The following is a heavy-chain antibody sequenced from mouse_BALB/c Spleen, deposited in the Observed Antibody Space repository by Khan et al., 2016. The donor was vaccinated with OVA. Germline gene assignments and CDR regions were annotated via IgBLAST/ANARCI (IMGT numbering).Heavy chain of an antibody. Sequence: DLVKPGASVKLSCKASGYTFTSYWINWIKQRPGQGLEWIGRIVTGSDSTYYKKMFKGKATMNVESSYSQAYIQLSRLSSEDSAIYFCARAMGGKVPLDYWGQGTTLTVSS. CDR3: ARAMGGKVPLDY. J-gene: IGHJ2*01. CDR1: GYTFTSYW. V-gene: IGHV1S41*01. D-gene: IGHD1-1*02. CDR2: IVTGSDST.